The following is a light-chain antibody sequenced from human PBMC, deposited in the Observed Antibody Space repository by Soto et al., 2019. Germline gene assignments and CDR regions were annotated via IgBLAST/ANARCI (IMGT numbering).Light chain of an antibody. V-gene: IGKV3D-15*01. CDR1: QSVSNNN. CDR3: QQYNNWKWT. Sequence: EIVLTQSPGTLSLSPWERATLSCRASQSVSNNNLAWYQQKPGQAPRLLIYGASNRAPGIPDRFSGIGSETEFTRTIRSLRSEDPAMYYGQQYNNWKWTFGQGTKVDIK. CDR2: GAS. J-gene: IGKJ1*01.